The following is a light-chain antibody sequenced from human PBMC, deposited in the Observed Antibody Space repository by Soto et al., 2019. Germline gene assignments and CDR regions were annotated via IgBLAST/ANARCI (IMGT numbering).Light chain of an antibody. CDR3: QHYGTSPEFT. CDR2: GAS. Sequence: EIVLTQSPGTLSLSPGESATLSCRANHSVRSNNLGWYQQKPGQAPRLLMHGASSRATSIPDRFSGRGSGADFILTISRVEPEDFAVYYCQHYGTSPEFTFGQGTRLEIK. CDR1: HSVRSNN. J-gene: IGKJ5*01. V-gene: IGKV3-20*01.